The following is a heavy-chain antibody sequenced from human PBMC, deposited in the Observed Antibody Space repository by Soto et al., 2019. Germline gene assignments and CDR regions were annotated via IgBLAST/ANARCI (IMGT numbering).Heavy chain of an antibody. CDR2: VRIKSAGGAR. CDR3: TIDPQRRPGS. Sequence: GGSLRLSCATSGFTFVNAWMNWVRQAPGKGLEWVGRVRIKSAGGARDYSAPVKGRFTISRDDAEKKVYLQMNSLTIEDTGVYYCTIDPQRRPGSRGQGTPVTVSS. J-gene: IGHJ4*03. V-gene: IGHV3-15*05. CDR1: GFTFVNAW. D-gene: IGHD6-25*01.